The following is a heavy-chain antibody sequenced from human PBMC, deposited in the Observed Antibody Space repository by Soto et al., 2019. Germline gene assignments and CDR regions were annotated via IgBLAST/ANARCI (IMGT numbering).Heavy chain of an antibody. CDR3: ARAYCSGGSCYSSLDAFDI. CDR2: IYYSGST. J-gene: IGHJ3*02. D-gene: IGHD2-15*01. CDR1: GGSISSYY. Sequence: QVQLQESGPGLVKPSETLSLTCTVSGGSISSYYWSWIRQPPGKGLEWIGYIYYSGSTNYNPSLKSRVTISVDTSKNQFSLKLSSVTAADTAVYYCARAYCSGGSCYSSLDAFDIWGQGTMVTVSS. V-gene: IGHV4-59*01.